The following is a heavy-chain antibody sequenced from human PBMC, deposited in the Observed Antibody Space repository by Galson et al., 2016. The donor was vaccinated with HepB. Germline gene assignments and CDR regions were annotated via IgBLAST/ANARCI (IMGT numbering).Heavy chain of an antibody. CDR3: AKGGTRLRYFDWSKTYYFDY. Sequence: SLRLSCAASGFTFSNYWMHWARQAPGKGLVWVSRIHRDGSSTSYADSVKGRFTISRDNSKSTLYLQMTSLRVEDTAVYYCAKGGTRLRYFDWSKTYYFDYWGQGNLVTVSS. CDR2: IHRDGSST. J-gene: IGHJ4*02. D-gene: IGHD3-9*01. CDR1: GFTFSNYW. V-gene: IGHV3-74*01.